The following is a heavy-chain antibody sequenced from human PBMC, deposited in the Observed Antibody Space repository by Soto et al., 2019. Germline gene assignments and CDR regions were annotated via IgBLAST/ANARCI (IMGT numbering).Heavy chain of an antibody. CDR2: INAGNGNT. CDR1: GYTFTSYA. V-gene: IGHV1-3*01. Sequence: ASVKVSCKASGYTFTSYAMHWVRQAPGQRLEWMGWINAGNGNTKYSQKFQGRVTITRDTSASTAYMELSSLRSEDTAVYYCARESCTNGVRHQYAPCGQGTLVPVSA. CDR3: ARESCTNGVRHQYAP. J-gene: IGHJ5*02. D-gene: IGHD2-8*01.